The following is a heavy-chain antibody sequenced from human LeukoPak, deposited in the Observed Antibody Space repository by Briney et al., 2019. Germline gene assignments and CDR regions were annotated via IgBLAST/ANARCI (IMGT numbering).Heavy chain of an antibody. D-gene: IGHD1-26*01. CDR1: GYSFANYW. J-gene: IGHJ4*02. V-gene: IGHV5-51*01. CDR2: VNPGDSDT. CDR3: ARHYSGSYHSSLEY. Sequence: GESLKISCKGSGYSFANYWTAWVRQMPGTGLEWMGIVNPGDSDTRYSPPFQGQVTISADKSISTASLQWSSLKASDTAMYYCARHYSGSYHSSLEYWGQGTLVTVSS.